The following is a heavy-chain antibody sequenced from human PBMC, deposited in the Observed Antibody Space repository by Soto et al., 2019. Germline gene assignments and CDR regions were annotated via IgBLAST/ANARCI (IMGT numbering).Heavy chain of an antibody. CDR2: INPSGGST. CDR1: GYTLTSYY. Sequence: ASVKVSCKASGYTLTSYYMHWVRQAPGQGLEWMGIINPSGGSTSYAQKFQGRVTMTRDTSTSTVYMELSSLRSEDTAVYYCARGGPTHDYGDNNWFDPWGQGTLVTVSS. J-gene: IGHJ5*02. D-gene: IGHD4-17*01. CDR3: ARGGPTHDYGDNNWFDP. V-gene: IGHV1-46*01.